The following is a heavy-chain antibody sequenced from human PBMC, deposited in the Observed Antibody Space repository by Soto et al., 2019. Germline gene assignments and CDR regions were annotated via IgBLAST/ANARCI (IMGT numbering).Heavy chain of an antibody. J-gene: IGHJ5*02. CDR3: ARGYCSGGSCRNWFDP. CDR1: GGSFSGYY. Sequence: SETLSLTCAVYGGSFSGYYWSWIRQPPGKGLEWIGEINHSGSTNYNPSLKSRVTISVDTSKNQFSLKLSSVTAADTAVYYCARGYCSGGSCRNWFDPWGQGTLVTVSS. V-gene: IGHV4-34*01. CDR2: INHSGST. D-gene: IGHD2-15*01.